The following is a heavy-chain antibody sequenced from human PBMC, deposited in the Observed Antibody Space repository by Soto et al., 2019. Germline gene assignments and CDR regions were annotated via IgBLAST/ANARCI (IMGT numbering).Heavy chain of an antibody. J-gene: IGHJ5*01. D-gene: IGHD3-10*01. V-gene: IGHV1-8*01. CDR1: GYIFTNYD. CDR3: ARSDGSYYGSGSYYDS. CDR2: MNPNSGNT. Sequence: QVQLVQSGAEAKKPGASVKVSCKASGYIFTNYDINWVRQATGQGLEWMGWMNPNSGNTGYSQKLQGRVTMTRNTNISTAYMELSSLRYEGTATNYCARSDGSYYGSGSYYDSWGQGTLVTVSS.